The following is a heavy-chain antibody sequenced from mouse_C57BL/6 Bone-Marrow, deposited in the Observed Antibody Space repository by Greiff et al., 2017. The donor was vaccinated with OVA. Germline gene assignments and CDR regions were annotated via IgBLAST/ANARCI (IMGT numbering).Heavy chain of an antibody. CDR2: IYPGGGYT. Sequence: VQLQQSGAELVRPGTSVKMSCQASGYTFTNYWIGWAKQRPGHGLEWIGDIYPGGGYTNYNEKFKGKATLTADKSSSTAYMQFSSLTSEDSAIYYCARGTTVAYYFDYWGQGTTLTVSS. J-gene: IGHJ2*01. CDR3: ARGTTVAYYFDY. D-gene: IGHD1-1*01. CDR1: GYTFTNYW. V-gene: IGHV1-63*01.